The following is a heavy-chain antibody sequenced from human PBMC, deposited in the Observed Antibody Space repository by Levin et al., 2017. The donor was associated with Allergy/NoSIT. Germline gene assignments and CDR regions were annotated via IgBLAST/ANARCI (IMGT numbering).Heavy chain of an antibody. CDR1: GFTFSSYS. V-gene: IGHV3-48*02. Sequence: LSLTCAASGFTFSSYSVNWVRQAPGKGLEWVSYISSSSGTIYYADSVKGRFTISIDNAKHSLYLQMNSLRDEDTAVYYCARDGHCSSTRCYFDLDYWGQGTLVTVSS. J-gene: IGHJ4*02. D-gene: IGHD2-2*01. CDR3: ARDGHCSSTRCYFDLDY. CDR2: ISSSSGTI.